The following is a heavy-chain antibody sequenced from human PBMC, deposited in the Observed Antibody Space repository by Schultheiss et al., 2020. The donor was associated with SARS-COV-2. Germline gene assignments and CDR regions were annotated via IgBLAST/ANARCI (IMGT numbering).Heavy chain of an antibody. D-gene: IGHD2-15*01. V-gene: IGHV3-74*01. Sequence: GESLKISCAASGFIFSRYWMHWVRQAPGKGLVWVSRINSDGSSISHADSVKGRFTISRENAKNTLYLQMNSLRVEDTAVYYCARDLGYCSGASCSPRDAFDIWGQGTMVTVSS. CDR2: INSDGSSI. J-gene: IGHJ3*02. CDR1: GFIFSRYW. CDR3: ARDLGYCSGASCSPRDAFDI.